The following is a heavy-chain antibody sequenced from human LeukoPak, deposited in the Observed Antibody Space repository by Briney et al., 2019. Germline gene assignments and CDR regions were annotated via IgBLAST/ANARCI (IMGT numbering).Heavy chain of an antibody. V-gene: IGHV1-2*02. D-gene: IGHD2-15*01. J-gene: IGHJ4*02. CDR3: ARDVAVAATPYYFDY. Sequence: GASVKVSCKASGYTFTGYYMHWVRQAPGQGLEWMGWINPNSGGTNYAQKFQGRVTMTRDTSISTAYMELSRLRSDDTAVYYCARDVAVAATPYYFDYWGQGTLVTVSS. CDR2: INPNSGGT. CDR1: GYTFTGYY.